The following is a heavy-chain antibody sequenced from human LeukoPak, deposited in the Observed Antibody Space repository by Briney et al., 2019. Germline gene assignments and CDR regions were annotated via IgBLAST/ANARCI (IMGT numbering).Heavy chain of an antibody. CDR2: ISGSGGST. CDR3: AKLIGILTGGNHY. D-gene: IGHD3-9*01. J-gene: IGHJ4*02. CDR1: GFTFSSYG. Sequence: GGSLRLSCAASGFTFSSYGMSWVRQAPGKGLEWVSAISGSGGSTYYADSVKGRFTISRDNSKNTLYLQMNSLRAEDTAVYYCAKLIGILTGGNHYWGQGRLVSVSS. V-gene: IGHV3-23*01.